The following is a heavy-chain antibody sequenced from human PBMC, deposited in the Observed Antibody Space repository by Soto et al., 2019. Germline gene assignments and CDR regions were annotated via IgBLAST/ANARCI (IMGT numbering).Heavy chain of an antibody. CDR2: IYTSGST. V-gene: IGHV4-4*07. Sequence: SETLSLTCTVSGGSISSYYWSWIRQPAGKGLEWIGRIYTSGSTNYNPSLKSRVTMSVDTSKNQFSLKLSSVTAADTAVYYCASSNYYDSSGYFDYWGQGTLVTVSS. D-gene: IGHD3-22*01. CDR3: ASSNYYDSSGYFDY. CDR1: GGSISSYY. J-gene: IGHJ4*02.